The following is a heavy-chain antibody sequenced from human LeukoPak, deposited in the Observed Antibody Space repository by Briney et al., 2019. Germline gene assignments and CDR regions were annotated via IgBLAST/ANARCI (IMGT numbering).Heavy chain of an antibody. CDR3: ARDLVVAGTSFGMDV. CDR2: IKQDGSEK. J-gene: IGHJ6*02. V-gene: IGHV3-7*05. Sequence: PGGSLRLSCAASGFTFSSYWMSWVRQAPGKGLEWVANIKQDGSEKYYVDSVKGRFTISRDNAKNSLHLQMNSLGAEDTAVYYCARDLVVAGTSFGMDVWGQGTTVTVSS. CDR1: GFTFSSYW. D-gene: IGHD6-19*01.